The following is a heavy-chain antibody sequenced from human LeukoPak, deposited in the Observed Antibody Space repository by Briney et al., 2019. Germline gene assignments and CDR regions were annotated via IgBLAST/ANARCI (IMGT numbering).Heavy chain of an antibody. D-gene: IGHD6-13*01. Sequence: GESLKISCKGSGYSFTSYWIGWVRQMPGKGLEWMGIIYPGDSDTRYSPSFQGQVTISADKSISTAYLQWSSLKASDTAMYYCARLGDSSSWTDYGMDVWGQGTTVTVSS. CDR3: ARLGDSSSWTDYGMDV. J-gene: IGHJ6*02. CDR1: GYSFTSYW. V-gene: IGHV5-51*01. CDR2: IYPGDSDT.